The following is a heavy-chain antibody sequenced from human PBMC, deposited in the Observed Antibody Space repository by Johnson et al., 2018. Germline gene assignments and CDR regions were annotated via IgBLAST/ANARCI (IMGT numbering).Heavy chain of an antibody. Sequence: QVQLVESGGGVVQPGRSXRLSCAASGFTFSNYAMHWVRQAPGKGLEWVAVISYDGNNNYYADSVKGRFTISRDNSKNTLYLQMNSLRAEDTAVYYCARDVVVVPSEEGAFDIWGQGTLVTVSS. J-gene: IGHJ1*01. CDR3: ARDVVVVPSEEGAFDI. D-gene: IGHD2-15*01. CDR2: ISYDGNNN. V-gene: IGHV3-30*14. CDR1: GFTFSNYA.